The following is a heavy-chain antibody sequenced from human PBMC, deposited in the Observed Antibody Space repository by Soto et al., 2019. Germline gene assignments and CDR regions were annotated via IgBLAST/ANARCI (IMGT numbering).Heavy chain of an antibody. D-gene: IGHD1-26*01. J-gene: IGHJ4*02. CDR1: GASISSGGYY. CDR2: IYYGST. Sequence: QVQLQESGPGLVRPSQTLSLTCTVSGASISSGGYYWSWIRQHPGKGLEWIGYIYYGSTYYNPSLRSRVTISVDTSKNQFSLKLSSVTAADTAVYYCATGGVLGSRQVDHWGQGTLVTVSS. V-gene: IGHV4-31*03. CDR3: ATGGVLGSRQVDH.